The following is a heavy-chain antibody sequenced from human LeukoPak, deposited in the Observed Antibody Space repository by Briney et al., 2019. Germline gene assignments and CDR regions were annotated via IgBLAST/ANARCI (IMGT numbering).Heavy chain of an antibody. CDR1: GFTFSSYA. CDR3: AKRHSSSWYCFDY. CDR2: ISGSGGST. Sequence: GGSLRLSCAASGFTFSSYAMSWVRQAPGKGLEWVSAISGSGGSTYYADSVKGRFTISRDNSRNTLYLQMNSLRAEDTAVYYCAKRHSSSWYCFDYWGQGTLVTVSS. D-gene: IGHD6-13*01. V-gene: IGHV3-23*01. J-gene: IGHJ4*02.